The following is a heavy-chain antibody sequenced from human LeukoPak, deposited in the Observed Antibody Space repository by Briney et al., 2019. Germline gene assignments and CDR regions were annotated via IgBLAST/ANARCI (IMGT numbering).Heavy chain of an antibody. CDR1: GITLSNYG. D-gene: IGHD3-22*01. CDR3: AKRGVVIRVILVGFHKEAYYFDS. Sequence: GGTLRLSCAVSGITLSNYGMTWVRQAPGKGLEWVAGISDTGGRTNYADSVKGRFTISRDNPKNTLYLQMNSLRAEDTAVYFCAKRGVVIRVILVGFHKEAYYFDSWGQGALVTVSS. J-gene: IGHJ4*02. CDR2: ISDTGGRT. V-gene: IGHV3-23*01.